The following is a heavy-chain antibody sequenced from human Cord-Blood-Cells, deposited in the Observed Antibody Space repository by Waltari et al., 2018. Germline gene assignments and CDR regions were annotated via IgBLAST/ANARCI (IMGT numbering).Heavy chain of an antibody. CDR1: GYTFTSSD. J-gene: IGHJ3*02. D-gene: IGHD3-10*01. CDR2: MNPNSGNT. CDR3: ARADYYGSGSYYAFDI. V-gene: IGHV1-8*01. Sequence: QVQLVQSGAEVKKPGASVKVSCKASGYTFTSSDINWVRQATGQGLEWMGWMNPNSGNTGYAQKFQGRVTMTRNTSISTAYMELSSLRSEDTAVYYCARADYYGSGSYYAFDIWGQGTMVTVSS.